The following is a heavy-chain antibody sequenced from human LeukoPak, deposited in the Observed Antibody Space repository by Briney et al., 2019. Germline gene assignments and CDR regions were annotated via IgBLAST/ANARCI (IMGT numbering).Heavy chain of an antibody. J-gene: IGHJ4*02. CDR1: GYTFTSYD. D-gene: IGHD3-22*01. Sequence: GASVTVSCKASGYTFTSYDINWVRQAPGQGLEWMGWISAYNDNTNYAQKVQGRVTMTTDTSTSTAYMELRSLRSDDTAVYYCARDSSGSGGYFDYWGQGTLVTVSS. CDR3: ARDSSGSGGYFDY. V-gene: IGHV1-18*01. CDR2: ISAYNDNT.